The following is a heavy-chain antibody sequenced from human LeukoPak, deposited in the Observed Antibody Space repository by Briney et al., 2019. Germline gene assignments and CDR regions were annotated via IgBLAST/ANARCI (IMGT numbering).Heavy chain of an antibody. CDR1: GGSMSSYY. J-gene: IGHJ4*02. CDR3: ARGTTVSDY. V-gene: IGHV4-59*01. CDR2: IYYTGST. Sequence: SETLSLTCTVSGGSMSSYYWSWVRQPPAKGLEWIGYIYYTGSTNYNPPLKSRVTISVDMSKNQFSLKLSSVTAADTAMYYCARGTTVSDYWGQGTLVTVSS. D-gene: IGHD4-11*01.